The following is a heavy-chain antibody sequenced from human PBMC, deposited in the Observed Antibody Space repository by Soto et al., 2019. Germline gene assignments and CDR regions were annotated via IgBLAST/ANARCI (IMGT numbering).Heavy chain of an antibody. Sequence: QVQLVESGGGVVQPGRSLRLSCAASGFTFSSYGMHWVRQAPGKGLEWVAVIWYDGSNKYYADSVKGRITISRDNSKNTLYLQMNSLRAEDTAVYYCASGLYCSSTSCYHYYYYGMDVWGQGTTVTVSS. CDR2: IWYDGSNK. J-gene: IGHJ6*02. CDR3: ASGLYCSSTSCYHYYYYGMDV. D-gene: IGHD2-2*01. V-gene: IGHV3-33*01. CDR1: GFTFSSYG.